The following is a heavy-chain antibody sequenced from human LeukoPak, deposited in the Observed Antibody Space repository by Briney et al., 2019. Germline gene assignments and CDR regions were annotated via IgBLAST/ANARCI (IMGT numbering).Heavy chain of an antibody. CDR1: GFTFSSYS. D-gene: IGHD6-19*01. V-gene: IGHV3-48*04. CDR3: ARDSSSGWYRVFNWFDP. Sequence: GGSLRLSCAASGFTFSSYSMNWVRQAPGKGLEWVSYISSSSGTIYYADSVKGRFTISRDNAKNSLYLQMNSLRAEDTAVYYCARDSSSGWYRVFNWFDPWGQGTLVTVSS. J-gene: IGHJ5*02. CDR2: ISSSSGTI.